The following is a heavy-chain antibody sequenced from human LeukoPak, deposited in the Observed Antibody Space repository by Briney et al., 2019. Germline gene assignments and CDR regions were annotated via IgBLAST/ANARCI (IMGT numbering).Heavy chain of an antibody. J-gene: IGHJ4*02. D-gene: IGHD2-15*01. CDR3: ARGLGGYCSGGSGYSSRVIDY. Sequence: KPSETLSLTCTVSGGSISSSSYYWGWIRQPPGKGLEWIGSMYYSGSTYYNPSLKSRDTISVDTSKNQFSLKLSSVTAADTAVDYCARGLGGYCSGGSGYSSRVIDYWGQGTLVTVSS. CDR2: MYYSGST. V-gene: IGHV4-39*01. CDR1: GGSISSSSYY.